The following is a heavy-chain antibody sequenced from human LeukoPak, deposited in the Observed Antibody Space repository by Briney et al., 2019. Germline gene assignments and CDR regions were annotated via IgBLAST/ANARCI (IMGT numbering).Heavy chain of an antibody. CDR3: ARRYCTNGVCYRIDY. CDR2: INHSGST. V-gene: IGHV4-34*01. J-gene: IGHJ4*02. CDR1: GGSFSGYY. Sequence: KPSETLPLTCAVYGGSFSGYYWSWIRQPPGEGLEWIGEINHSGSTNYNPSLKSRVTISVDTSKNQFSLKLSSVTAADTAVYYCARRYCTNGVCYRIDYWGQGTLVTVSS. D-gene: IGHD2-8*01.